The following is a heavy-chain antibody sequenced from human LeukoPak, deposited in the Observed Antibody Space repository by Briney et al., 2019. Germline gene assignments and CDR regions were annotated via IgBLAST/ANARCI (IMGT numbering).Heavy chain of an antibody. D-gene: IGHD3-22*01. CDR2: ISGSGGST. CDR1: GFTFSSYA. J-gene: IGHJ4*02. CDR3: AKDLGGHYYDSSGYLDY. Sequence: GGSLRLSCAAPGFTFSSYAMSWVRQAPGKGLEWVSAISGSGGSTYYADSVKGRFTISRDNSKNTLYLQMNSLRAEDTAVYYCAKDLGGHYYDSSGYLDYWGQGTLVTVSS. V-gene: IGHV3-23*01.